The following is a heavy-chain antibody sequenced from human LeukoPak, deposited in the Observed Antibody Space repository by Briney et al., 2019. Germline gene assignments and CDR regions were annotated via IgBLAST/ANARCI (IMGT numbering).Heavy chain of an antibody. CDR2: LNSDGSST. Sequence: GGSLRLSCAASGFTFSSYWMHWVRQAPGKGLVWVSRLNSDGSSTSYADSVKGRFTISRDNAKNTLYLQMNSLRAEDTAVYYCARKTSGSGYGYFDYWGQGTLVTVSS. CDR1: GFTFSSYW. J-gene: IGHJ4*02. V-gene: IGHV3-74*01. CDR3: ARKTSGSGYGYFDY. D-gene: IGHD3-22*01.